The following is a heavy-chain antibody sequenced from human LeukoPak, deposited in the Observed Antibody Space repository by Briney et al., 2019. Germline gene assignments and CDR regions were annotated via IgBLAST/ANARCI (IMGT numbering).Heavy chain of an antibody. CDR3: ARDGYSGYETSSGWYDY. V-gene: IGHV3-21*01. CDR2: ISSSSSYI. Sequence: GGSLRLSCAASGFTFSSYSMSWVRQAPGKGLEWVSSISSSSSYIYYADSVKGRFTISRDNAKNSLYLQMNSVRAEDTAVYYCARDGYSGYETSSGWYDYWGQGTLVTVSS. J-gene: IGHJ4*02. D-gene: IGHD5-12*01. CDR1: GFTFSSYS.